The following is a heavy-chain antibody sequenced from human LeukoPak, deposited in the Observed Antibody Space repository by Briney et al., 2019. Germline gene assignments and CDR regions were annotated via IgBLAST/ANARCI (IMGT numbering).Heavy chain of an antibody. CDR1: GFTFSSFW. CDR2: IIQDGSEK. D-gene: IGHD2-8*01. CDR3: AKDRIYCTNGVCYGYFDY. V-gene: IGHV3-7*05. Sequence: GGSLRLSCAASGFTFSSFWMSWVRQAPGKGLEWVAKIIQDGSEKYYVDSVKGRFTISRDNAKNSLYLQMNSLRAEDTAVYYCAKDRIYCTNGVCYGYFDYWGQGTLVTVSS. J-gene: IGHJ4*02.